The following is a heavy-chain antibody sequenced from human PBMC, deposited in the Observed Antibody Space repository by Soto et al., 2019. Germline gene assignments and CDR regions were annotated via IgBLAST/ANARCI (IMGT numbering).Heavy chain of an antibody. V-gene: IGHV2-5*02. J-gene: IGHJ4*02. D-gene: IGHD2-15*01. Sequence: QITLKESGPTLVKPTQTLTLTCTFSGFSLSTSGVGVGWIRQPPGKALEWLALIYWDDDKRYSPSLKSRLTITKDAFKNKVVLTMTNMDSVDTATYYCAHWTTQMPCFDYWGQGTLVTVSS. CDR3: AHWTTQMPCFDY. CDR2: IYWDDDK. CDR1: GFSLSTSGVG.